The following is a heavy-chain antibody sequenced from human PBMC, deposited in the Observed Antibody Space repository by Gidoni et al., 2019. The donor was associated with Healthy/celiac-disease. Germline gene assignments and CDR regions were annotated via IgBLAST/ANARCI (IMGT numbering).Heavy chain of an antibody. J-gene: IGHJ5*02. CDR1: GYTFTGYY. D-gene: IGHD2-2*02. Sequence: QVQLVQSGAEVKKPGASVKVSCKASGYTFTGYYMHLVRQAPGQGLEWMGWINPNSGDTSISTAYMELSRLRSDDTAVYYCARGGCSSASCYTGNWFDPWGQGTLVTVSS. V-gene: IGHV1-2*02. CDR2: INPNSG. CDR3: ARGGCSSASCYTGNWFDP.